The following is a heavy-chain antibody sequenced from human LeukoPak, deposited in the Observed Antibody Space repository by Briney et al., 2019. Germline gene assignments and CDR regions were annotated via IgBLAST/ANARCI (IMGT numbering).Heavy chain of an antibody. D-gene: IGHD5-24*01. CDR1: GGSISSYY. CDR3: ARRRVDGYNYAFDY. Sequence: SETLSLTCTVSGGSISSYYWSWIRQPPGKGLEWIGYIYYSGSTNYNPSLKSRVTISVDTSKNQFSLKLSSVTAADTAVYYCARRRVDGYNYAFDYWGQGTLVTVSS. CDR2: IYYSGST. J-gene: IGHJ4*02. V-gene: IGHV4-59*01.